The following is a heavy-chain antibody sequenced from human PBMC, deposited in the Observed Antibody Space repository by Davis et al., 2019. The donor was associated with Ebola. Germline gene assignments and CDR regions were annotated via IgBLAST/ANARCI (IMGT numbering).Heavy chain of an antibody. V-gene: IGHV4-34*01. D-gene: IGHD3-3*01. CDR1: GGSVSNYY. CDR3: ASGITIFGVVSNYYYHGMDV. J-gene: IGHJ6*02. CDR2: INHSGST. Sequence: MPSETLSLTCTVSGGSVSNYYWSWIRQPPGKGLEWIGEINHSGSTNYNPSLKSRVTLSVDTSKNQFSLKLSSVTAADTAVYYCASGITIFGVVSNYYYHGMDVWGQGTTVTVSS.